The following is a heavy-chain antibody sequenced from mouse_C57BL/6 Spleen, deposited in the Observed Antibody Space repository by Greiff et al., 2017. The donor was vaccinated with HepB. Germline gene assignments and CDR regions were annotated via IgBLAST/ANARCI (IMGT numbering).Heavy chain of an antibody. CDR3: VRDLGDGYYAYFDV. J-gene: IGHJ1*03. Sequence: EVMLVESGGGLVQPKGSLKLSCAASGFTFNTYAMHWVRQAPGKGLEWVARIRSRSSNNATYYADTVKDRFTISRDDSQSMLYLQMNNLKTEDTAMYYCVRDLGDGYYAYFDVWGTGTTVTVSS. V-gene: IGHV10-3*01. CDR2: IRSRSSNNAT. CDR1: GFTFNTYA. D-gene: IGHD2-3*01.